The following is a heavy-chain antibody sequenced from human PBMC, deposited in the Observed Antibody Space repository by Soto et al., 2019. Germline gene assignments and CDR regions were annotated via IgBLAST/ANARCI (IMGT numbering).Heavy chain of an antibody. V-gene: IGHV3-21*01. D-gene: IGHD2-2*01. CDR3: AREDSIIIPAVSDF. Sequence: XGSLRLSCAVSGFYFNNYGINWVRQAPGKGLEWVSSVSKSDYTYYSDSVKGRFTISRDNAKNSLSLQMNSLRAEDTAVYYCAREDSIIIPAVSDFWGQGPLVTVSS. CDR2: VSKSDYT. J-gene: IGHJ4*02. CDR1: GFYFNNYG.